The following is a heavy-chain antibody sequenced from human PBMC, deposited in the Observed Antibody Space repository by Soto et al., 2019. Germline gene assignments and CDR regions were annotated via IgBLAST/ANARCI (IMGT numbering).Heavy chain of an antibody. J-gene: IGHJ4*02. D-gene: IGHD1-26*01. CDR1: GFTFSSYA. CDR2: ISYDGSNK. CDR3: AGELPLDY. Sequence: QVQLVESGGGVVQPGRSLRLSCAASGFTFSSYAMHWVRQAPGKGLEWVAVISYDGSNKYYADSVKGRFTISRDNSKNTLYLQMNSLRAEDTAVYYCAGELPLDYWGQGTLVTVSS. V-gene: IGHV3-30-3*01.